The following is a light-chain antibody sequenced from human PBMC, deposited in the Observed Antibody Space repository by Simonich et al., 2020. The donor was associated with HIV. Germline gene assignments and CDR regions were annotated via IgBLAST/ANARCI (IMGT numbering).Light chain of an antibody. Sequence: QSALTQPASVSGSPGQSITISCTGTSSDIGGYNYVSWYQQHPGKAPRLMIYEVTKRPSGVPDRFSGSKSGNTASLTISGLQAEDEADYYCSSYTSSTTLVLFGGGTKLTVL. CDR3: SSYTSSTTLVL. V-gene: IGLV2-14*01. CDR1: SSDIGGYNY. CDR2: EVT. J-gene: IGLJ2*01.